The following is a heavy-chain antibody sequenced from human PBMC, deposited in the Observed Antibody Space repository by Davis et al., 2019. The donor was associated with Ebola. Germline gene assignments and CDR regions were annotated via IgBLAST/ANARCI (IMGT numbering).Heavy chain of an antibody. CDR3: ARAGRISVGYCSSTSCSHYYYYYYMDV. V-gene: IGHV4-61*01. Sequence: PSETLSLTCTVSGGSVSSGSYYWSWIRQPPGKGLEWIGYIYYSGSTNYNPSLKSRVTISVDTSKNQFSLKLSSVTAADTAVYYCARAGRISVGYCSSTSCSHYYYYYYMDVWGKGTTVTVSS. CDR1: GGSVSSGSYY. CDR2: IYYSGST. J-gene: IGHJ6*03. D-gene: IGHD2-2*01.